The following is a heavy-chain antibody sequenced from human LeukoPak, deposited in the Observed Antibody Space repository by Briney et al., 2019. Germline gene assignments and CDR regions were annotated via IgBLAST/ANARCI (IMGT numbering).Heavy chain of an antibody. J-gene: IGHJ4*02. CDR1: GFTFSSYA. CDR3: ARDAPRLEALTDY. Sequence: GGSLRLSCAASGFTFSSYAMSWVRQAPGKGLEWVSAISGSGGSTYYADSVKGRFTISRDNAKNSLYLQMNSLRAEDTALYYCARDAPRLEALTDYWGQGTLVTVSS. CDR2: ISGSGGST. V-gene: IGHV3-23*01. D-gene: IGHD3-3*01.